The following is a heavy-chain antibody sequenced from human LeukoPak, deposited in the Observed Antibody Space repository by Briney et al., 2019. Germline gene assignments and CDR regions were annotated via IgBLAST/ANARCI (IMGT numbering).Heavy chain of an antibody. CDR2: ISSSSSYI. CDR1: GFTFSSYS. Sequence: GGSLRLSCAASGFTFSSYSMNWVRQAPGKGLEWVSSISSSSSYIYYADSVKGRFTISRDNAKNSLYLQMNSLRAEDTAVYYCARDGAVAGGFDPWGQGTLVTVSS. CDR3: ARDGAVAGGFDP. V-gene: IGHV3-21*01. D-gene: IGHD6-19*01. J-gene: IGHJ5*02.